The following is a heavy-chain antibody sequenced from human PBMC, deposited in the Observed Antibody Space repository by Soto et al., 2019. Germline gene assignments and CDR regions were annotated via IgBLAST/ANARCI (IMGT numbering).Heavy chain of an antibody. J-gene: IGHJ3*02. CDR3: AHSRSCSSPGAFDI. D-gene: IGHD6-6*01. CDR2: IYWNDDK. V-gene: IGHV2-5*01. Sequence: QITLKESGPTLVKPTQTLTLTCTFSGFSLSTSGVGVGWIRQPPGTALEWLALIYWNDDKRYSPSLKSRLTIANDTSKNQVVLTMTTMDPVDTATYYCAHSRSCSSPGAFDIWGQGTMVVFSS. CDR1: GFSLSTSGVG.